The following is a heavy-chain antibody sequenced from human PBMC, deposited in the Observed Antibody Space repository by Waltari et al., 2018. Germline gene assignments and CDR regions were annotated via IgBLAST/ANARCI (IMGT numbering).Heavy chain of an antibody. V-gene: IGHV4-39*07. D-gene: IGHD6-13*01. J-gene: IGHJ4*02. CDR2: IYYSGST. CDR1: GGSISSSSYY. CDR3: ARGWIAAAGTGDYFDY. Sequence: QLQLQESGPGLVKPSETLSLTCTVSGGSISSSSYYWGWIRQPPGKGLEWIGSIYYSGSTYYNPSLKSRVTISVDTSKNQFSLKLSSVTAADTAVYYCARGWIAAAGTGDYFDYWGQGTLVTVSS.